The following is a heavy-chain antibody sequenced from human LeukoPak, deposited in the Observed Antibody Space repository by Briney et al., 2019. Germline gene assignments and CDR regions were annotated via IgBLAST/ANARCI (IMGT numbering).Heavy chain of an antibody. CDR3: ARHPYDFWSGYYKGLAGFDY. CDR2: IYYSGST. Sequence: SETLSLTCTVSGGSISSSSYYWGWIRQSPGKGLEWIGSIYYSGSTYYNPSLKSRVTISVDTSKNQFSLKLSSVTAADTAVYYCARHPYDFWSGYYKGLAGFDYWGQGTLVTVSS. D-gene: IGHD3-3*01. J-gene: IGHJ4*02. CDR1: GGSISSSSYY. V-gene: IGHV4-39*01.